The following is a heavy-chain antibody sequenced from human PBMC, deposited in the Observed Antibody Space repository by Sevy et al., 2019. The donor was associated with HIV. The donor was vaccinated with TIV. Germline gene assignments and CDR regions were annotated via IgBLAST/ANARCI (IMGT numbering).Heavy chain of an antibody. CDR1: GFTFSDYY. Sequence: GGSLRLSCAASGFTFSDYYMSWIRQAPGKGLEWISCISSSGSTIYFADPVKGRFTISRDNAKNSLYLQMNSLRAEDTAVYYCARDPRTAAAGRYFQHWGQGTLVTVSS. D-gene: IGHD6-13*01. CDR3: ARDPRTAAAGRYFQH. CDR2: ISSSGSTI. J-gene: IGHJ1*01. V-gene: IGHV3-11*01.